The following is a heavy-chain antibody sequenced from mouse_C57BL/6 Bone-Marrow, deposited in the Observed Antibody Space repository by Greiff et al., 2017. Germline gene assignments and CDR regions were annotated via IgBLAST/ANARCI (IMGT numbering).Heavy chain of an antibody. CDR1: GFSLTSYG. CDR2: IWSGGST. CDR3: AKNSDYYGSSYEGYFDV. V-gene: IGHV2-4*01. J-gene: IGHJ1*03. Sequence: VQLQQSGPGLVQPSQSLSITCTVSGFSLTSYGVHWVRQPPGKGLEWLGVIWSGGSTDYNAAFLYRLSISKDNTKSQVFFKMNSLQADDTAIYYCAKNSDYYGSSYEGYFDVWGTGTTVTVSS. D-gene: IGHD1-1*01.